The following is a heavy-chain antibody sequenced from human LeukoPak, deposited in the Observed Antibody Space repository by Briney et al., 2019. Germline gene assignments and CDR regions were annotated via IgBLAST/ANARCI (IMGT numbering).Heavy chain of an antibody. CDR2: IWHDGSVL. V-gene: IGHV3-33*01. J-gene: IGHJ4*02. Sequence: GGSLRLSCAASGFTLRSYGMHWVRQAPGEGLEWVAVIWHDGSVLDYSESVKGRFTVSRDNRKNTLYLQMDSLRVGDTAVYYCARDRGQDDPIDIWGQGTLVTVSS. CDR3: ARDRGQDDPIDI. CDR1: GFTLRSYG. D-gene: IGHD3-10*01.